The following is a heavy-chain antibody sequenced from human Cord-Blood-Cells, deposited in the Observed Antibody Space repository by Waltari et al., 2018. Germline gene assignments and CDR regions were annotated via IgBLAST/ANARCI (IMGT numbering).Heavy chain of an antibody. V-gene: IGHV1-24*01. D-gene: IGHD3-22*01. CDR3: ATGKVSVVISSPTFDY. J-gene: IGHJ4*02. CDR1: GYTLTELS. CDR2: CDPEDGET. Sequence: QVQLVQSGAEVKKPGASVKVSCKVSGYTLTELSMHWVRQAPGKGLEWMGGCDPEDGETIYAQKFQGRVTMTEDTSTDTAYMELSSLRSEDTAVYYCATGKVSVVISSPTFDYWGQGTLVTVSS.